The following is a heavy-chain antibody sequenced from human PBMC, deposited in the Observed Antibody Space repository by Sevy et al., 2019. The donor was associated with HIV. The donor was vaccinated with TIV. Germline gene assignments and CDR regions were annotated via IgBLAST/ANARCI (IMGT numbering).Heavy chain of an antibody. CDR2: ISGSGGST. Sequence: GGSLRLSCAASGFTFSSYAMSWDRQAPGKGLEWVSAISGSGGSTYYADSVKGRFTISRDNSKNTLYLQMNSLRAEDTAVYYCAKVTYYYDSSGYYKGIFDYWGQGTLVTVSS. J-gene: IGHJ4*02. CDR3: AKVTYYYDSSGYYKGIFDY. CDR1: GFTFSSYA. V-gene: IGHV3-23*01. D-gene: IGHD3-22*01.